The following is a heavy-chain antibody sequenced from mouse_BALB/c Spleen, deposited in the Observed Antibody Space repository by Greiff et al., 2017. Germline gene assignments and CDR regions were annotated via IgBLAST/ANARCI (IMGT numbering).Heavy chain of an antibody. Sequence: EVQGVESGAELVKPGASVKLSCTASGFNIKDTYMHWVKQRPEQGLEWIGRIDPANGNTKYDPKFQGKATITADTSSNTAYLQLSSLTSEDTAVYYCARLLHAMDYWGQGTSVTVSS. CDR2: IDPANGNT. CDR1: GFNIKDTY. J-gene: IGHJ4*01. D-gene: IGHD2-3*01. CDR3: ARLLHAMDY. V-gene: IGHV14-3*02.